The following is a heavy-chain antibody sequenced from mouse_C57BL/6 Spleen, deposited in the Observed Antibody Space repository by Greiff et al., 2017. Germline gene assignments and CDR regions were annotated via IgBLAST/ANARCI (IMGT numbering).Heavy chain of an antibody. CDR3: ARTHGYVPYYYAMDY. D-gene: IGHD2-2*01. J-gene: IGHJ4*01. V-gene: IGHV1-26*01. Sequence: VQLQQSGPELVKPGASVQISCQASGSTFTDYYLNWVKQSHGKSLSWIGDITPNNGGTSYNQKFKGKATLTVDKSSSTASIELRSLTSEDSAVYYCARTHGYVPYYYAMDYWGQGTSVTVSS. CDR2: ITPNNGGT. CDR1: GSTFTDYY.